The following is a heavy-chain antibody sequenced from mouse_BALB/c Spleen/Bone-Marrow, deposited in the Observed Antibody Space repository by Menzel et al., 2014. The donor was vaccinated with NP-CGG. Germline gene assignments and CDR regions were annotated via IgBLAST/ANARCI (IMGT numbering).Heavy chain of an antibody. D-gene: IGHD1-1*01. CDR1: GFTFNTYA. V-gene: IGHV10-1*02. CDR2: IRSKSNNYAT. J-gene: IGHJ4*01. CDR3: VRHSYYYGSSYYAMDY. Sequence: EVQLVESGGGLVQPKGSLKLSCAASGFTFNTYAMNWVRQAPGKGLEWVARIRSKSNNYATYYADSVKDRFTISRDDSQSMLYLQTNNLKTEDTAMYYCVRHSYYYGSSYYAMDYWGQGTSVTVSS.